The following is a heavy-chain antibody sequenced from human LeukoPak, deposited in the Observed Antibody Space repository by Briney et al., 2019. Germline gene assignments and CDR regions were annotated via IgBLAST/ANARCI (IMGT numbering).Heavy chain of an antibody. V-gene: IGHV3-66*02. Sequence: GGSLSLSCAASGLTVSSNYMSWVRQAPGKGLEWVSVIYIGGSTYYADSVKGRFTISRDNSKNPLYLQMNRLRAEDTAVYYCARDRGTYYYDSSAPAVAFDIWGQGTVVTVSS. D-gene: IGHD3-22*01. CDR3: ARDRGTYYYDSSAPAVAFDI. J-gene: IGHJ3*02. CDR1: GLTVSSNY. CDR2: IYIGGST.